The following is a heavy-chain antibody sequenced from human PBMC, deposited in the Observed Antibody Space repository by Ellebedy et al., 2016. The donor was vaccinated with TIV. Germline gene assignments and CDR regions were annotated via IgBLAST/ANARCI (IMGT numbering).Heavy chain of an antibody. V-gene: IGHV4-39*07. D-gene: IGHD4-17*01. CDR2: VYYSGRT. CDR3: ARDYNDYGHDPIDI. J-gene: IGHJ3*02. Sequence: SETLSLTCTVTGGSISSGGYYWGWIRQPPGKGLEWVGSVYYSGRTSYNPSLESRVTISVDTSKNQFSLNLTSVSAADTAVYYCARDYNDYGHDPIDIWGQGTMVTVSS. CDR1: GGSISSGGYY.